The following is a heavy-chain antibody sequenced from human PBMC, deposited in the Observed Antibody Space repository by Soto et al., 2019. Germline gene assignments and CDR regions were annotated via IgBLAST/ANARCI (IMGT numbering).Heavy chain of an antibody. CDR3: AKDRGCSGGSCLGTDAFDI. Sequence: EVQLLESVGGLVQPGGSLRLSCSASGFTFSSYAMSWVRQAPGKGLEWVSAISGSGGSTYYADAVKGRFTISRDNSKNTLYLQVNSLRAEDTAVYYCAKDRGCSGGSCLGTDAFDIWGQGTMVTVSS. D-gene: IGHD2-15*01. V-gene: IGHV3-23*01. J-gene: IGHJ3*02. CDR2: ISGSGGST. CDR1: GFTFSSYA.